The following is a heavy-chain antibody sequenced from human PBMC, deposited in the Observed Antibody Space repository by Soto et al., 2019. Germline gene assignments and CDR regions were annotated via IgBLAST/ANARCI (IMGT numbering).Heavy chain of an antibody. D-gene: IGHD5-18*01. J-gene: IGHJ6*02. CDR1: GFGVSNNY. Sequence: EVQLVESGGGLVQPGGSLRLSCAASGFGVSNNYMSWVRQAPGKGLAWVSAINSGGNTYYADSVKGRFTISRDNSKNTVYLQMNRVGAEDTAVYYCARGGYSYGYGEYYYYGMDGWGQGTTGTVSS. CDR3: ARGGYSYGYGEYYYYGMDG. CDR2: INSGGNT. V-gene: IGHV3-66*01.